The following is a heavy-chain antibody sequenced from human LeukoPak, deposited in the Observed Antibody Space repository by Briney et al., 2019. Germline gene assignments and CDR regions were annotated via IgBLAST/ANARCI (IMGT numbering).Heavy chain of an antibody. CDR1: GFTFNTNA. CDR2: ISGRTGGT. CDR3: AKCGNSGCHLIDY. Sequence: GGSLRLSCAASGFTFNTNAMSWVRQAPGKGLEWVSAISGRTGGTYYADSVKGRFTISRDNSNSTLYLQMDSLRAEDTAVYYCAKCGNSGCHLIDYWGQGTLVTVSS. J-gene: IGHJ4*02. V-gene: IGHV3-23*01. D-gene: IGHD5-12*01.